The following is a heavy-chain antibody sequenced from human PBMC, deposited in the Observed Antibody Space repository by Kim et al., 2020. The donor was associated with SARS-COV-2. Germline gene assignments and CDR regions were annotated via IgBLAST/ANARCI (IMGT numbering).Heavy chain of an antibody. D-gene: IGHD3-10*01. Sequence: SETLSPTCTVSGGSINNYYWSWIRQPPGKGLEWIGFIYYSGSTNYNPSLKSRVTILVDTSKNQLSLKLSSVTAADTAVYYCARHIDYYGSGTYDYWGQGTLVTVSS. CDR1: GGSINNYY. CDR2: IYYSGST. CDR3: ARHIDYYGSGTYDY. V-gene: IGHV4-59*08. J-gene: IGHJ4*02.